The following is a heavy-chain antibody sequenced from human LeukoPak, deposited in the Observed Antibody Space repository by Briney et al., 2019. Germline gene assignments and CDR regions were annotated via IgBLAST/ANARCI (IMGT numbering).Heavy chain of an antibody. Sequence: GASVKVSCKASGGTFSSYTISWVREAPGQGLECMGRIIPILGIANYAQKFQGRVTITADKSTSTAYMELSSLRSEDTAVYYCARAGYDFWSGYEQFVEYWGQGTLVTVSS. J-gene: IGHJ4*02. CDR1: GGTFSSYT. V-gene: IGHV1-69*02. D-gene: IGHD3-3*01. CDR2: IIPILGIA. CDR3: ARAGYDFWSGYEQFVEY.